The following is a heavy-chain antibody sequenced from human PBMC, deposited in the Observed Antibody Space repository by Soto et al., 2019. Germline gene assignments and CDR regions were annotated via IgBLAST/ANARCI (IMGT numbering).Heavy chain of an antibody. V-gene: IGHV1-8*01. CDR3: AREGLEGGYKHTGASGGLDP. CDR1: GYTFTSYD. Sequence: VASVKVSCTASGYTFTSYDINWVRQATGQGLEWMGWMNPNSGNTGYAQKFQGRVTMTRNTSISTAYMELSSLRSEDTAVYYCAREGLEGGYKHTGASGGLDPCGQGPLVTVSS. J-gene: IGHJ5*02. CDR2: MNPNSGNT. D-gene: IGHD5-12*01.